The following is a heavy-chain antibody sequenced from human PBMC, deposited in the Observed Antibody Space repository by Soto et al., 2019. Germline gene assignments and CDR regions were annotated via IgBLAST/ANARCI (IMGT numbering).Heavy chain of an antibody. CDR2: IYYSGST. CDR1: GGSISSSSYY. CDR3: EGQGFGELHDLVDV. D-gene: IGHD3-10*01. J-gene: IGHJ6*02. V-gene: IGHV4-39*01. Sequence: SETLSLTCTVSGGSISSSSYYWGWIRQPPGKGLEWIGNIYYSGSTYYNPSLKSRVTISVDTSKNQFSLNLSSVTAADTALYYWEGQGFGELHDLVDVWGQGTTVTVSS.